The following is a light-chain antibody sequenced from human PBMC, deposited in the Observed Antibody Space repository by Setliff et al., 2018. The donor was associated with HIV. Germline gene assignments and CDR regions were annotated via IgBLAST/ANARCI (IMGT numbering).Light chain of an antibody. CDR1: SSDVGGYNY. J-gene: IGLJ1*01. V-gene: IGLV2-14*03. CDR3: SSYTGSSTLVYV. Sequence: QSALTQPASVSGSPGQSITVSCTGTSSDVGGYNYVSWYQQHPGKAPKLMIYDVNNRPSGVSNRFSGSKSGNTASLTISGLQAEDEADYYCSSYTGSSTLVYVFGTGTKVTVL. CDR2: DVN.